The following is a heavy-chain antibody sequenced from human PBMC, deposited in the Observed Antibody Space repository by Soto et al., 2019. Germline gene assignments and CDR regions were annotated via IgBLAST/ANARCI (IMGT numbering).Heavy chain of an antibody. V-gene: IGHV3-48*02. CDR1: GFTFSSYI. J-gene: IGHJ4*02. CDR2: ISTRGNVI. Sequence: EVQLVESGGGLVLPGGSLRLSCAASGFTFSSYIMNWVRQAPGKGLEWISYISTRGNVIKYADSVKGRFTVSRDNAKNSLYLQMDSLRHEDTAIYYCARDMDYSNYVGGAWGQGTLVTVSS. D-gene: IGHD4-4*01. CDR3: ARDMDYSNYVGGA.